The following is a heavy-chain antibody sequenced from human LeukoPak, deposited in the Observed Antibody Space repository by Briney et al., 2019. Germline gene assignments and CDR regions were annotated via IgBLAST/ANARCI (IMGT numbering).Heavy chain of an antibody. CDR1: GFTFSAYW. J-gene: IGHJ4*02. V-gene: IGHV3-74*01. D-gene: IGHD5-24*01. CDR3: ARDSYNNVDY. Sequence: GGSLRLSCAASGFTFSAYWMHWVRQAPGQGLVWVSRTDTEGTSTHYADSVKGRFTVSRDNAKNTVYLQMNSLRAEDTAVYYCARDSYNNVDYWGQGTLVTVSS. CDR2: TDTEGTST.